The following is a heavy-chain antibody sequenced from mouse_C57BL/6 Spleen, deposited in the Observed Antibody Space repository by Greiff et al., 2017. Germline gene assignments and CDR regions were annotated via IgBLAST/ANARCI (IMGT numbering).Heavy chain of an antibody. J-gene: IGHJ2*01. Sequence: VQLQQSGAELARPGASVKLSCKASGYTFTSYGISWVKQRTGQGLEWIGEIYPRSGNTYYNEKFKGKATLTADKSSSTACMELRSLTSEDSAVYFCARDSSGYVLDYWGQGTTLTVSS. D-gene: IGHD3-2*02. CDR3: ARDSSGYVLDY. V-gene: IGHV1-81*01. CDR2: IYPRSGNT. CDR1: GYTFTSYG.